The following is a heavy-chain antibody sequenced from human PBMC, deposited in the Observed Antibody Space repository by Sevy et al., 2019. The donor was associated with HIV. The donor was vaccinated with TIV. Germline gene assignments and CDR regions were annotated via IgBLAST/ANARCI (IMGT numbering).Heavy chain of an antibody. J-gene: IGHJ4*02. Sequence: SETLSLTCTVSGGSITSLYWNWIRQPPGKGLEWLANMYYNGQINYSPSLKSRVTLSLDTSKNQFSQRLSSVTAADTAMYYCAGENAWGRGYSWGQGTLVTVSS. CDR1: GGSITSLY. D-gene: IGHD1-26*01. V-gene: IGHV4-59*08. CDR3: AGENAWGRGYS. CDR2: MYYNGQI.